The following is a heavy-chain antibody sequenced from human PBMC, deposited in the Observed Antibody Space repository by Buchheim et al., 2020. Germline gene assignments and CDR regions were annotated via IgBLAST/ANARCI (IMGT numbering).Heavy chain of an antibody. CDR2: ISSSGSTI. CDR3: ARDIAARFHYYGMDV. D-gene: IGHD6-6*01. CDR1: GFTFSSYE. J-gene: IGHJ6*02. Sequence: EVQLVESGGGLVQPGGSLRLSCAATGFTFSSYEMNWVRQAPGKGLEWVSYISSSGSTIYYADYVKGRFTISRNNAKNTLYLQMNSLRAEDTAVYYCARDIAARFHYYGMDVWGQGTT. V-gene: IGHV3-48*03.